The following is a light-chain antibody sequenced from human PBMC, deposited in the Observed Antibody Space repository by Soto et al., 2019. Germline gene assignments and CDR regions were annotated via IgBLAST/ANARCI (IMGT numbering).Light chain of an antibody. CDR3: SSYTTSTTVI. CDR1: SNDIGNYNY. J-gene: IGLJ2*01. Sequence: QSVLTQPASVSGSPGQSITISCTGTSNDIGNYNYVSWHQHHPGKAPKLMIYDVSNRPSGVSNRFSGSKSGNTASLTISGLQAEDEADYYCSSYTTSTTVIFSGGTKLTVL. V-gene: IGLV2-14*03. CDR2: DVS.